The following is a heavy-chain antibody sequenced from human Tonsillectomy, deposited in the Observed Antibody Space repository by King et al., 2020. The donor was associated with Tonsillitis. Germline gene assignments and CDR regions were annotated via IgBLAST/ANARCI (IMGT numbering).Heavy chain of an antibody. Sequence: VQLVQSGAEVKKPGASVKVSCKASGYIFTGYYLHWVRQAPGQGLEWMGWINPDSGGTTYAQKFQGRVTMTRDTSISTAYMELNRLRSDDTAVYYCARDRYDGSAPDEDALDIWGQGTMVTVSS. CDR1: GYIFTGYY. CDR3: ARDRYDGSAPDEDALDI. D-gene: IGHD3-22*01. CDR2: INPDSGGT. V-gene: IGHV1-2*02. J-gene: IGHJ3*02.